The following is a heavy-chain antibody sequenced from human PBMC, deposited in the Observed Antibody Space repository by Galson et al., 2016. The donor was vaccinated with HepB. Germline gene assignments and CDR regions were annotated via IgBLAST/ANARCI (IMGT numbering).Heavy chain of an antibody. Sequence: VKVSCKASGYTFTSYYMHWVRQAPGQGLEWMGIINPNSGTTSYTQKFQGRVTMTRDTSTSTVFMELSSLRSEDTAVYYCARVRAGVVTAVPPDYWGQGTLVTVSS. CDR3: ARVRAGVVTAVPPDY. CDR2: INPNSGTT. J-gene: IGHJ4*02. D-gene: IGHD2-21*02. V-gene: IGHV1-46*01. CDR1: GYTFTSYY.